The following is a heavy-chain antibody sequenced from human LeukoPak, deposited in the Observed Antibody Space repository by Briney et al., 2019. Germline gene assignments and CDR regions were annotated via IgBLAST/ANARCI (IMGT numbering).Heavy chain of an antibody. Sequence: PGGSLRLSCAASGFTFSSYSMNWVRQAPGKGLEWVSSISSSSSTIYYADSVKGRFTISRDNAKNSLYLQMNSLRAEDTAVYYCAREGYSYGPGSWFDPWGQGTLVTVSS. CDR3: AREGYSYGPGSWFDP. CDR2: ISSSSSTI. D-gene: IGHD5-18*01. J-gene: IGHJ5*02. CDR1: GFTFSSYS. V-gene: IGHV3-48*04.